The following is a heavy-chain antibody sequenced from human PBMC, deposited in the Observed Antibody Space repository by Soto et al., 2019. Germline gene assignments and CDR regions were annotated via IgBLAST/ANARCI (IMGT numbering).Heavy chain of an antibody. CDR2: ISYDGSNK. CDR1: GFTFSSYG. V-gene: IGHV3-30*18. Sequence: PGESLRLSCAASGFTFSSYGMHWVRQAPGKGLEWVAVISYDGSNKYYADSVKGRFTISRDNSKNTRYLQMNSLRAEDTAVYYCVKDHYYDRVYYFDYGGQGTLFTVSS. J-gene: IGHJ4*02. CDR3: VKDHYYDRVYYFDY. D-gene: IGHD3-22*01.